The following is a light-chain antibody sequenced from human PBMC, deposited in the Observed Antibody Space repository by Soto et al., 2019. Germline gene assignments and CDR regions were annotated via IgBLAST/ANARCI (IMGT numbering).Light chain of an antibody. J-gene: IGLJ1*01. CDR1: SSDVGGYNY. CDR2: DVS. V-gene: IGLV2-11*01. CDR3: CSYAGSSYV. Sequence: QSALTQPRSVSGSPEQSVTISCTGTSSDVGGYNYVSWYQQHPGKAPKLMIYDVSKRPSGVPDRFSGSKSGNTASLTISGPQAEDEADYYCCSYAGSSYVFGTGTKVTVL.